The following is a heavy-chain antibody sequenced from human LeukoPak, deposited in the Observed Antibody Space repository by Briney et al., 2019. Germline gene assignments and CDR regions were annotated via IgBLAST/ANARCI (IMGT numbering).Heavy chain of an antibody. CDR1: GGSFSGYY. CDR2: INHSGST. D-gene: IGHD6-19*01. Sequence: KPSETLSLTCAVYGGSFSGYYWSWIRQPPGKGLEWIGEINHSGSTNYNPSLKSRVTISVDTSKNQFSLKLSSVTAADTAVYYCARGSQGSGDYWGQGTLVTVSS. CDR3: ARGSQGSGDY. J-gene: IGHJ4*02. V-gene: IGHV4-34*01.